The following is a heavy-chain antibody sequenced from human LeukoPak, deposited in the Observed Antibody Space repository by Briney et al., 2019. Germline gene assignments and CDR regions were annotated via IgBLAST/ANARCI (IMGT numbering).Heavy chain of an antibody. CDR1: GYSISSGYY. CDR3: ARDNRYGSGSSPIDY. V-gene: IGHV4-38-2*02. CDR2: IYHSGST. Sequence: PSETLSLTWAVSGYSISSGYYWGWIRQPPGKGLEWIGSIYHSGSTYYNPSLKSRVTISVDTSKNQFSLKLSSVTAADTAVYYCARDNRYGSGSSPIDYWGQGTLVTVSS. D-gene: IGHD3-10*01. J-gene: IGHJ4*02.